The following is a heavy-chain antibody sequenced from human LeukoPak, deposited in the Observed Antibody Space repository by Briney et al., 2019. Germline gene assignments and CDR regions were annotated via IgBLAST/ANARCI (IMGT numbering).Heavy chain of an antibody. Sequence: SETLSLTCTVSGGSISSSSYYWGWIRQPPGKGLEWDGSIYYSGSTYYNPSLKSRVTISVDTSKNQFSLKLSSVTAADTAVYYCARLMVRGVGYNWFDPWGQGTLVTVSS. J-gene: IGHJ5*02. V-gene: IGHV4-39*01. CDR1: GGSISSSSYY. CDR3: ARLMVRGVGYNWFDP. D-gene: IGHD3-10*01. CDR2: IYYSGST.